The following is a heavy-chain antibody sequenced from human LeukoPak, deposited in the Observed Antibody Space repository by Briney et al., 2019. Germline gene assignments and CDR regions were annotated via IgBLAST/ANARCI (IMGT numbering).Heavy chain of an antibody. CDR1: GFTFSSDS. V-gene: IGHV3-48*01. CDR2: ISSSSSTI. Sequence: GGSLRLSCAASGFTFSSDSMNWGRQAPGKGVEWGSYISSSSSTIYYADSVKGRFTISRDNAKNSLYLQMNSLRTEHTALYYCAKARGLIGGAFDIWGKGKMVTVSS. D-gene: IGHD3-22*01. CDR3: AKARGLIGGAFDI. J-gene: IGHJ3*02.